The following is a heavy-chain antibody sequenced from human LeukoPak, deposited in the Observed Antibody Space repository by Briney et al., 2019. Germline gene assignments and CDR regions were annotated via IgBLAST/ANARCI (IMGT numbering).Heavy chain of an antibody. Sequence: PAGGSLRLSCAASGFTFSSYAMSWVRQAPGKGLEWLSAFCGSGGSTYYADSVKGRFTISRDNSKTSLYLQMNSLRSEDTDVYYCAKDPTRGVPDSWGQGTLVTVSS. J-gene: IGHJ4*02. CDR3: AKDPTRGVPDS. V-gene: IGHV3-23*01. CDR1: GFTFSSYA. D-gene: IGHD3-10*01. CDR2: FCGSGGST.